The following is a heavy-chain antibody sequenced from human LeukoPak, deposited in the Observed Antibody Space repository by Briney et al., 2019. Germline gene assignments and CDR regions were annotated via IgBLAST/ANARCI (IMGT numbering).Heavy chain of an antibody. D-gene: IGHD6-19*01. CDR3: ASSPRSSGRKGGFDY. CDR2: IIPIFGTA. CDR1: GGTFSSYA. V-gene: IGHV1-69*05. Sequence: SVKVSCKASGGTFSSYAISWVRQAPGQGLEWMGRIIPIFGTADYAQKFQGRVTITTDESTSTAYMELSSLRSEDTAVYYCASSPRSSGRKGGFDYWGQGTLVTVSS. J-gene: IGHJ4*02.